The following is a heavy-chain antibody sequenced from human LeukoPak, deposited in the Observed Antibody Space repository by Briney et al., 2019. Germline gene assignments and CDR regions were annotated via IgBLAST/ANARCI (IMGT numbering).Heavy chain of an antibody. J-gene: IGHJ4*02. CDR2: ISGSGGTK. Sequence: GGSLRLSCATSGFNFTNFAMNWVRQAPGKGLEWVSFISGSGGTKHYADSVKGRFTISRDNSKNTMYLQMNSLKGEDTAVYYCARRSNPPGRIDHWGQGTLVTVSS. V-gene: IGHV3-23*01. CDR1: GFNFTNFA. D-gene: IGHD1-14*01. CDR3: ARRSNPPGRIDH.